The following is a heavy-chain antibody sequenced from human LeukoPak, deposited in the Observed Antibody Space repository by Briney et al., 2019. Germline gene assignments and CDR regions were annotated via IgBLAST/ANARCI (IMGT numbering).Heavy chain of an antibody. CDR3: ARDAKGYCSGGSCYYYYYGMDV. CDR2: INPSGGST. J-gene: IGHJ6*02. CDR1: GYTFTSYY. D-gene: IGHD2-15*01. V-gene: IGHV1-46*01. Sequence: ASVKVSCKASGYTFTSYYMHWVRQAPGQGLEWMGIINPSGGSTSYAQKFQGRVTMTRDTSTSTVYMELSSLRSEDTAVYYCARDAKGYCSGGSCYYYYYGMDVWGQGTTVTVSS.